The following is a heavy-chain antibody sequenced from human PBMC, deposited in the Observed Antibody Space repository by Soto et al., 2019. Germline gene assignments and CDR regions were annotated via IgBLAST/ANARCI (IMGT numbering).Heavy chain of an antibody. Sequence: QLQLQESGSGLVKPSQTLSLTCAASGGSIASGGYSWSWIRQPSGKGLEWIGYIYHSGGTYYNPSLKNRVTISIDMSKNHFSLNLSSVTAADTAVYYCAGRRDGYKYWGQGTLVTVSS. J-gene: IGHJ4*02. D-gene: IGHD5-12*01. CDR3: AGRRDGYKY. CDR2: IYHSGGT. CDR1: GGSIASGGYS. V-gene: IGHV4-30-2*01.